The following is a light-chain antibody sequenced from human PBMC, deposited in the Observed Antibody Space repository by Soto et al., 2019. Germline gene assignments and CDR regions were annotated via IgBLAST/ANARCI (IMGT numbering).Light chain of an antibody. Sequence: QSALTQPASVSGSPGQSITFSCTGTSSDVGGYNYVSWYQQRSGKAPKLLIYGVSDRPSGVSGRFSGSKSDNTASLTISGLQAEDEADYYCSSYTSSSTYVVFGGGTKLTVL. CDR1: SSDVGGYNY. CDR2: GVS. J-gene: IGLJ2*01. V-gene: IGLV2-14*03. CDR3: SSYTSSSTYVV.